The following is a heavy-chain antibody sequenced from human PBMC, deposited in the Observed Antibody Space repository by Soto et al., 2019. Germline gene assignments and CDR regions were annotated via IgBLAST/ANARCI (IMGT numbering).Heavy chain of an antibody. D-gene: IGHD3-10*01. CDR2: INPSGGST. J-gene: IGHJ3*02. Sequence: ASVKVSCKASGYTFTSYYMHWVRQAPGQGLEWMGIINPSGGSTSYAQKFQGRVTMTRDTSTSTVYMELSSLRSEDTAVYYCARVAWFGEDYSAFDIWGQGTMVTVSS. CDR1: GYTFTSYY. CDR3: ARVAWFGEDYSAFDI. V-gene: IGHV1-46*03.